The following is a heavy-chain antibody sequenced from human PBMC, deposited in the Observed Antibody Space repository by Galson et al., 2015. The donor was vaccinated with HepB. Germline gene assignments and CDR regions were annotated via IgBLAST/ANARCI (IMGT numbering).Heavy chain of an antibody. CDR3: ARGFSHAAIPNWFDP. CDR2: IYYSGST. V-gene: IGHV4-31*03. D-gene: IGHD2-2*01. CDR1: RGSISSNDCY. J-gene: IGHJ5*02. Sequence: TLSLTCSVSRGSISSNDCYWSWIRQHPGKGLEWIGYIYYSGSTYYNPSLRSRVAISVDTSTNQFSLNLNSMTDADTGVYYCARGFSHAAIPNWFDPWGQGALVTVSS.